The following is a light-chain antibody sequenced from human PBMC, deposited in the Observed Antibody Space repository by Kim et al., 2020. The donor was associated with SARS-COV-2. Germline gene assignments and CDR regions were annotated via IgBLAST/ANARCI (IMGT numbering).Light chain of an antibody. CDR2: AAS. Sequence: VSPGERATLSCRASQSVSNNLAWYHQKPGQAPRLLIYAASTRATGVPARFSGSGSGTELTLTISSLQSEDFAVYYCQQYNKWPPTFGQGTKVDIK. CDR3: QQYNKWPPT. V-gene: IGKV3-15*01. CDR1: QSVSNN. J-gene: IGKJ1*01.